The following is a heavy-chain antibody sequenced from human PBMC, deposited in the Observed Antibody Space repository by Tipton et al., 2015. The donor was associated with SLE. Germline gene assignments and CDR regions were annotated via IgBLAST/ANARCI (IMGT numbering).Heavy chain of an antibody. CDR3: ARGEAMIT. CDR2: IDPSGGST. Sequence: QLVQSGAEVKKPGASVKVSCKASGYTFITNYLHWVRQAPGQGLEWMGIIDPSGGSTTYAQKFQGRVTMTRDTSTSTVYMELSSLRSEDTAVYYCARGEAMITWGQGTLVTVSS. J-gene: IGHJ5*02. CDR1: GYTFITNY. D-gene: IGHD5-12*01. V-gene: IGHV1-46*01.